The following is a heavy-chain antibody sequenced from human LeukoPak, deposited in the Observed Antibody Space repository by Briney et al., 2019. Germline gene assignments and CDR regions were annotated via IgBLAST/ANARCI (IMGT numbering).Heavy chain of an antibody. CDR3: ARGTWIQLWFEENWFDP. V-gene: IGHV1-8*03. D-gene: IGHD5-18*01. Sequence: SVKVSCKASGYTFTSYDINGVRQATGQGLEWMGWMNPNSGNTGYAQKFQGRVTITRNTSISTAYMELSSLRSEDTAVYYCARGTWIQLWFEENWFDPWGQGTLVTVSS. CDR2: MNPNSGNT. J-gene: IGHJ5*02. CDR1: GYTFTSYD.